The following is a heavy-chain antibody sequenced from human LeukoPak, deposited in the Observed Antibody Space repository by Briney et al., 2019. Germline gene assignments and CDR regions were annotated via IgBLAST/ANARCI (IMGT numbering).Heavy chain of an antibody. CDR2: INPKTGGT. CDR3: AKDVIGDRRVYIDH. V-gene: IGHV1-2*02. D-gene: IGHD4-17*01. J-gene: IGHJ4*02. Sequence: ASVKLSCKTSGYTFTDYNIDWVRQAPGQGLEWMGLINPKTGGTEYAQKFQGRVTVTRDTSINIAYMELTSLKSDDTAVYYCAKDVIGDRRVYIDHWGRGTAVTASS. CDR1: GYTFTDYN.